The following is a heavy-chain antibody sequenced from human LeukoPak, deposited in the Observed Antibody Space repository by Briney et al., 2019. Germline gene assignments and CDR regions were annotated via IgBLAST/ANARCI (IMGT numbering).Heavy chain of an antibody. J-gene: IGHJ5*02. CDR2: ISHTGGSP. CDR1: GITFSSYG. CDR3: ARDSSSSGYYYGGPDNWFDP. D-gene: IGHD3-22*01. Sequence: GGSLRLSCAASGITFSSYGMSWVRQVPGKGLEWVSSISHTGGSPYYADSVKGRFTISRDNSKNTLYLQMNSLRAEDTAVYYCARDSSSSGYYYGGPDNWFDPWGQGTLVTVSS. V-gene: IGHV3-23*01.